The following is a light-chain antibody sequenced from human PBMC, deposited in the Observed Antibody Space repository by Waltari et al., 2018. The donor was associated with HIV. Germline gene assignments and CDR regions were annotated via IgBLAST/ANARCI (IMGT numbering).Light chain of an antibody. CDR3: ATWDDSLNAWV. V-gene: IGLV1-44*01. Sequence: QSVLNQSPSASGTPGQRVIISCSGSSSNIGSNTVTWYQRFPGTAPKLLIYSYGQRPSGVPERFSGSKSATSASLAISGLRSEDEADYYCATWDDSLNAWVFGGGTKLTVL. CDR2: SYG. J-gene: IGLJ3*02. CDR1: SSNIGSNT.